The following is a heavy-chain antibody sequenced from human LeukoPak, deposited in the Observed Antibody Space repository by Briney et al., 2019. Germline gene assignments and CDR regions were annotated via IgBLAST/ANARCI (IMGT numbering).Heavy chain of an antibody. CDR1: GFAFDDYS. CDR3: AKDRTYSAYAALDY. Sequence: GRSLRLSCAASGFAFDDYSMHWVRQAPGKGLEWVSGISWNSGSAGYADSVKGRFTISRDSAKNSLYLQMNSLRTEDTALYYCAKDRTYSAYAALDYWGQGTLVTVSS. CDR2: ISWNSGSA. D-gene: IGHD5-12*01. V-gene: IGHV3-9*01. J-gene: IGHJ4*02.